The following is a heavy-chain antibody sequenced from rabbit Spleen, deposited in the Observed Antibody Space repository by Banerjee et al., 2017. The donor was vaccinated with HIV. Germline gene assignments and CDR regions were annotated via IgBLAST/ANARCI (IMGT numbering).Heavy chain of an antibody. Sequence: QLKESGGGLVQPGGSLKLSCKASGSTLSSYYMNWVRQAPGKGLEWIGDIDPVFGITVYASWVNGRFTISRDNAQNTLYLQLNSLTAADTATYFCVREVYHILGLWGPGTLVTVS. CDR1: GSTLSSYY. CDR2: IDPVFGIT. D-gene: IGHD1-1*01. V-gene: IGHV1S7*01. CDR3: VREVYHILGL. J-gene: IGHJ4*01.